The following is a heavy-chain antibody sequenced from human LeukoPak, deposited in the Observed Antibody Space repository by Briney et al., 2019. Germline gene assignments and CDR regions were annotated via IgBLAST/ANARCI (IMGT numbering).Heavy chain of an antibody. CDR2: IYPGGNYT. J-gene: IGHJ4*02. V-gene: IGHV1-46*01. D-gene: IGHD2-2*01. CDR1: GYIFTSHF. Sequence: ASVKVSCKAAGYIFTSHFMHWVRQAPGQGLEWMGIIYPGGNYTNYAQKFHDRVTMTRDTSASTIYMELSSLKSEDTVVYYCARATDQEFDYWGQGTVVIVSS. CDR3: ARATDQEFDY.